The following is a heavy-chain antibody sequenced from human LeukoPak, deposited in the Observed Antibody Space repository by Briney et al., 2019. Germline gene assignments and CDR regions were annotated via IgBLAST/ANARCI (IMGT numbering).Heavy chain of an antibody. J-gene: IGHJ2*01. D-gene: IGHD1-26*01. V-gene: IGHV4-59*08. CDR2: IYDSGTT. CDR3: ARRRELLRSNWYFDL. Sequence: SETLSLTCTVSGGSVSGYYWTWIRQPPGKGLEWIGYIYDSGTTNYNPSLKSRLTMSEDTSKNQFSLKLSSVTATDTAVYHCARRRELLRSNWYFDLWGRGTLVTVSS. CDR1: GGSVSGYY.